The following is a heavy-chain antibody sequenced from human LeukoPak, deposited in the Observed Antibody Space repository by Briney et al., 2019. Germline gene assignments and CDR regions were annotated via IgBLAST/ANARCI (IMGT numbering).Heavy chain of an antibody. CDR1: GGTFGSYA. D-gene: IGHD5-24*01. CDR2: IILIFDTP. V-gene: IGHV1-69*05. CDR3: AREGDGYNLEY. Sequence: ASVKVSCKASGGTFGSYAFSWVRQAPGQGLEWMGGIILIFDTPNYAQKFQGRVTITTDESTSTAYMELSSLRSEDTAVYYCAREGDGYNLEYWGQGTLVTVSS. J-gene: IGHJ4*02.